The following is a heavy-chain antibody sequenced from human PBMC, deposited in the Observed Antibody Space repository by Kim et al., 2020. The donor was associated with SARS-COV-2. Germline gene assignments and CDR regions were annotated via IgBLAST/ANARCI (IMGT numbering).Heavy chain of an antibody. CDR3: AEELSSAGDDS. Sequence: GGSLRLSCAASGFSFNDYAMNWVRQAPGKGLEWVSGICRNSATIYAASSVNSFFTTCSDTTNTSQHLQMSLRSADDTVYYYCAEELSSAGDDS. CDR1: GFSFNDYA. J-gene: IGHJ5*01. D-gene: IGHD6-6*01. CDR2: ICRNSATI. V-gene: IGHV3-9*01.